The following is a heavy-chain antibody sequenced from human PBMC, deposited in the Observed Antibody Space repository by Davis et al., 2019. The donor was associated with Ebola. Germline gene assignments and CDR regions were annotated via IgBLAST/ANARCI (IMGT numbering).Heavy chain of an antibody. J-gene: IGHJ6*02. CDR1: GFTFSSYW. Sequence: GESLKISCAASGFTFSSYWVHWVRQAPGKGLVWVSRINTDGSSTSYADSVKGRFTISRDNAKNTLFLQMNSLRAEDTAVYYCARDLYLGSWNYYGMDVWGQGTTVTVSS. D-gene: IGHD2-2*02. CDR2: INTDGSST. V-gene: IGHV3-74*01. CDR3: ARDLYLGSWNYYGMDV.